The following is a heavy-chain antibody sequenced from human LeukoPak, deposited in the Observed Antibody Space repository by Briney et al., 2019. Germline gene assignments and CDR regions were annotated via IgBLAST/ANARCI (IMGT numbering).Heavy chain of an antibody. CDR2: INAGNGNT. CDR3: ARATITMIVFDY. J-gene: IGHJ4*02. V-gene: IGHV1-3*01. Sequence: ASVKVSCKASGYTFTSYAMHWVRQAPGQRLEWMGWINAGNGNTKYSQKFQGRVTITRDTSASTAYMELSSLRSEDTAVYYCARATITMIVFDYWGQGTLVTVSS. D-gene: IGHD3-22*01. CDR1: GYTFTSYA.